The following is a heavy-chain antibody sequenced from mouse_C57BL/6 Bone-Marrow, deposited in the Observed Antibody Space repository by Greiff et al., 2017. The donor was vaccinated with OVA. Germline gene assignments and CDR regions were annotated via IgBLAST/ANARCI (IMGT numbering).Heavy chain of an antibody. CDR3: ARSGITTVEGDFAMDY. Sequence: QVQLQQPGAELVKPGASVKMSCKASGYTFTSYWITWVKQRPGQGLEWIGDIYPGSGRTNYNEKFKSKATPTVDTSSSTAYMQLSSLTSEDSAVYYCARSGITTVEGDFAMDYWGQGTSVTVSS. D-gene: IGHD1-1*01. J-gene: IGHJ4*01. CDR1: GYTFTSYW. V-gene: IGHV1-55*01. CDR2: IYPGSGRT.